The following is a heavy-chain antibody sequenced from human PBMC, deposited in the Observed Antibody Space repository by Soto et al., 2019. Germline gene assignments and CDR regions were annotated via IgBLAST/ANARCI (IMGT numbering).Heavy chain of an antibody. V-gene: IGHV1-69*13. J-gene: IGHJ4*02. CDR3: AKSAPMDAGDKYYYDF. CDR2: IIPFFGTA. D-gene: IGHD4-17*01. Sequence: RASVKVSCKASGGTFSTFGISWVRRAPGQGLEWMGGIIPFFGTARYSQKFEDRITITADESTNTVYMDLRSLTSEDTAIYYCAKSAPMDAGDKYYYDFWGQGALVTVSS. CDR1: GGTFSTFG.